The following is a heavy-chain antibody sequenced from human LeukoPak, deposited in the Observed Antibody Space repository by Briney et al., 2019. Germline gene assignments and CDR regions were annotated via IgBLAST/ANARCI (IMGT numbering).Heavy chain of an antibody. CDR2: INSDGSTT. Sequence: GGSLRLSCAVSGFTFSSYWMHWVRHAPGKGLVWVSHINSDGSTTTYADSVKGRFTISRDNAKNTLYLQMNSLRAEDTAVYYCASWRRKFDYWGQGTLVTVSS. V-gene: IGHV3-74*01. CDR3: ASWRRKFDY. J-gene: IGHJ4*02. CDR1: GFTFSSYW.